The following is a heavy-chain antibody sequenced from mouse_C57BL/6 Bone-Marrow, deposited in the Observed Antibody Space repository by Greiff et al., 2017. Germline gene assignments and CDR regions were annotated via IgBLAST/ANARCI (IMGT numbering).Heavy chain of an antibody. CDR3: ARGDYDYDYYAMDY. CDR2: IYPGGGYT. Sequence: QVQLQQSGAELVRPGTSVKMSCKASGYTFTNYWIGWAKQRPGHGLEWIGDIYPGGGYTNYNEKFKGKATLTADKSSSTAYMQFSSLTSEDSAIYYCARGDYDYDYYAMDYGGQGTSVTVSS. V-gene: IGHV1-63*01. CDR1: GYTFTNYW. D-gene: IGHD2-4*01. J-gene: IGHJ4*01.